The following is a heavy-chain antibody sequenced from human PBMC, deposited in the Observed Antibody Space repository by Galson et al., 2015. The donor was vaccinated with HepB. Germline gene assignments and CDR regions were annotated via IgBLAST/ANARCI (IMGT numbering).Heavy chain of an antibody. V-gene: IGHV1-2*02. CDR3: ARDSESIAVAGFDY. Sequence: SVKVSCKASGYTFTGYYMHWVRQAPGQGLEWMGWINPNSGGTNYAQKFQGRVTMTRDTSISTAYMELSRLRSDDTAVYYCARDSESIAVAGFDYWGQGTLVTVSS. CDR2: INPNSGGT. J-gene: IGHJ4*02. CDR1: GYTFTGYY. D-gene: IGHD6-19*01.